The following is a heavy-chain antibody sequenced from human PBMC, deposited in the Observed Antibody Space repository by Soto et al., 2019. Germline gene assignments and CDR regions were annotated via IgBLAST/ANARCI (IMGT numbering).Heavy chain of an antibody. CDR3: ARDKDTPHYGMDV. V-gene: IGHV3-11*06. D-gene: IGHD2-15*01. Sequence: GGSLRLSCAASGFTFSDYYMSWIRQAPGKGLEWVSYISSSSSYTNYADSVKGRFTISRDNAKNSLYLQMNSLRAEDTAVYYCARDKDTPHYGMDVWGQGTTVTVSS. CDR2: ISSSSSYT. J-gene: IGHJ6*02. CDR1: GFTFSDYY.